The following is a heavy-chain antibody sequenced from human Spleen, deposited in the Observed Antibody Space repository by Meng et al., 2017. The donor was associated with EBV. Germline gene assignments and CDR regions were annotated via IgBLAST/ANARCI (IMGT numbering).Heavy chain of an antibody. J-gene: IGHJ5*02. CDR3: AQRQNRWPGWFDP. Sequence: QITLKESGPTLVKPTQTLTLTCPFSGFSLRTSEVGVGWVRQPPGKALEWLALIYWDDDKRYSPSLNSRLTITKDTSKNQVVLTMTNVDPVDTATYYCAQRQNRWPGWFDPWGQGILVTVSS. CDR2: IYWDDDK. D-gene: IGHD5-24*01. CDR1: GFSLRTSEVG. V-gene: IGHV2-5*02.